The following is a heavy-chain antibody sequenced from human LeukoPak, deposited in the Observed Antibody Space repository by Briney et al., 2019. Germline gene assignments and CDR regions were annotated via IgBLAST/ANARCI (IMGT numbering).Heavy chain of an antibody. V-gene: IGHV4-38-2*02. CDR1: GYSISSGYY. CDR3: ARVGTMVRGGGQNDY. J-gene: IGHJ4*02. D-gene: IGHD3-10*01. Sequence: PSETLSLTCTVSGYSISSGYYWGWIRQPPGKGLEWIGSIYHSGSTYYNPSLKSRVTISVDTSKNQFSLKLSSVTAADTAVYYCARVGTMVRGGGQNDYWGQGTLVTVSS. CDR2: IYHSGST.